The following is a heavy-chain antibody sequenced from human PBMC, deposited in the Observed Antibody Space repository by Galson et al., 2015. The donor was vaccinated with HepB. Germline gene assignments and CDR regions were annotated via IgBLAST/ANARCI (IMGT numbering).Heavy chain of an antibody. CDR3: ARLGYCSGGSCYFYGDYALFDY. CDR2: ISSSSSYI. CDR1: GFTFSSYS. V-gene: IGHV3-21*01. Sequence: SLRLSCTASGFTFSSYSMNWVRQAPGKGLEWVSSISSSSSYIYYADSVKGRFTISRDNAKNSLYLQMNSLRAEDTAVYYCARLGYCSGGSCYFYGDYALFDYWGQGTLVTVSS. J-gene: IGHJ4*02. D-gene: IGHD2-15*01.